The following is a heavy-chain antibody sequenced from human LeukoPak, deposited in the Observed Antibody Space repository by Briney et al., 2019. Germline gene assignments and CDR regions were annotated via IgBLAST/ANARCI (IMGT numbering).Heavy chain of an antibody. D-gene: IGHD1-26*01. V-gene: IGHV4-4*09. CDR3: ASRGSGSYSYYYYMDV. CDR2: IYTSGST. CDR1: GGSISSYY. J-gene: IGHJ6*03. Sequence: PSETLSLTCTVSGGSISSYYWSWIRQPPGKGLEWIGYIYTSGSTNYNPSLKSRVTISVDTSKNQFSLKLSSVTAADTAVYYCASRGSGSYSYYYYMDVWGKGTTVTVSS.